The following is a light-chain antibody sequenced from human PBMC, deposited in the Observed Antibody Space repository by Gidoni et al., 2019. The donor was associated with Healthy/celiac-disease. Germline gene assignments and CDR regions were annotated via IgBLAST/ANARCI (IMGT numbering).Light chain of an antibody. Sequence: EIVLTQSPATLSLSPGERATLSCRASQSVSSYLAWYRQKPGQAHRLLIYDASNRATGIPARLSGSGSGTDFALTISSLEPEDFAVYYCQQRSNWPPSITFGQGTRLEIK. V-gene: IGKV3-11*01. CDR1: QSVSSY. CDR2: DAS. J-gene: IGKJ5*01. CDR3: QQRSNWPPSIT.